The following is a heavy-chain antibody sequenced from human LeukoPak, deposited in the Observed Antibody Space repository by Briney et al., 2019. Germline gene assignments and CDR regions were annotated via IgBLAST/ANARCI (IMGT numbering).Heavy chain of an antibody. CDR1: GFTFSSYA. V-gene: IGHV3-23*01. J-gene: IGHJ4*02. Sequence: GGSLRLSCAASGFTFSSYAMSWVRQAPGEGLEWVSAISGSGGSTYYADSVKGRFTISRDNSKNTLYLQMNSLRAEDTAVYYCAKNGYSSGWSIGDFDYWGQGTLVTVSS. CDR2: ISGSGGST. D-gene: IGHD6-19*01. CDR3: AKNGYSSGWSIGDFDY.